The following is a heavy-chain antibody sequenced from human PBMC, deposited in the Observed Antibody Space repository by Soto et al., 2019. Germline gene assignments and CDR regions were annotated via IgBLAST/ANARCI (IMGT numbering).Heavy chain of an antibody. CDR1: GYTFTSYA. CDR2: INAGNGNT. CDR3: ARNYDFSSGPLYYYYMDV. Sequence: ASVKVSCKASGYTFTSYAMHWVRQAPGQRLEWMGWINAGNGNTKYSQKFQGRVTITRDTSASTAYMELSSLRSEDTAVYYCARNYDFSSGPLYYYYMDVWGKGTTVTVSS. D-gene: IGHD3-3*01. J-gene: IGHJ6*03. V-gene: IGHV1-3*01.